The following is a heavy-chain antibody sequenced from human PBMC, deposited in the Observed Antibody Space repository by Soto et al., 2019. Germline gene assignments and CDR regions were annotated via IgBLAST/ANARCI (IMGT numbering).Heavy chain of an antibody. Sequence: QVQLQQWGAGLLKPSETLSLTCAVYGGSFSGYYWSWIRQPPGKGLEWIGEINHSGSTNYNPSLKSRVTISVDTSKNQFSLKLSSVTAADTAVYYCARALKVATHDYWGQGTLVTVSS. V-gene: IGHV4-34*01. CDR2: INHSGST. CDR1: GGSFSGYY. J-gene: IGHJ4*02. D-gene: IGHD5-12*01. CDR3: ARALKVATHDY.